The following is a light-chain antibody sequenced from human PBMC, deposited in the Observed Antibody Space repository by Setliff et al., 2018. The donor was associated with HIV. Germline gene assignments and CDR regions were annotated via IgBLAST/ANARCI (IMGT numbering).Light chain of an antibody. Sequence: QRVTISCTGSSSNIGAGYDVHWYQQLPGTAPKVLIYGNTNRPSGVPDRFSVSTSGTSASLAITGLQAEDEADYYCQSYDSSLSGYVFGSGTKVTVL. CDR3: QSYDSSLSGYV. CDR2: GNT. V-gene: IGLV1-40*01. CDR1: SSNIGAGYD. J-gene: IGLJ1*01.